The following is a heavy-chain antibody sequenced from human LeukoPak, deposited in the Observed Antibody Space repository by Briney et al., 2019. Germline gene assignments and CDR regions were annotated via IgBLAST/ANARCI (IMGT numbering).Heavy chain of an antibody. D-gene: IGHD4-17*01. CDR3: AKADFYGDYERN. Sequence: QPGGSLRLSCAASGFTFSSYAMNWVRQAPGKGLEWVPAISGSGDSTFYADSVKGRFSISRDNSKNTVFLQMSSLRAEDTAVYYCAKADFYGDYERNWGQGTLVTVSS. CDR2: ISGSGDST. CDR1: GFTFSSYA. V-gene: IGHV3-23*01. J-gene: IGHJ4*02.